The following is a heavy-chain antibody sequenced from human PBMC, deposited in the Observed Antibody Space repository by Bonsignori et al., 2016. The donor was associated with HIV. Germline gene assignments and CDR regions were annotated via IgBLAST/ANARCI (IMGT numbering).Heavy chain of an antibody. CDR3: TRKGGVVILHDAFDL. V-gene: IGHV3-49*02. CDR2: IRSKAYGGTT. J-gene: IGHJ3*01. Sequence: WIRQPPGKGLEWVGFIRSKAYGGTTEYAASVKGRFTISRDDSKSIAYLQMNSLKTEDTAVYYCTRKGGVVILHDAFDLWGQGTMVTVSS. D-gene: IGHD3-3*01.